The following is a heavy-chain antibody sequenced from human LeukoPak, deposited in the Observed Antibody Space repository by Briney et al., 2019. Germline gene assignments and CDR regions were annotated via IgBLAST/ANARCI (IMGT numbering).Heavy chain of an antibody. CDR2: ISSSSSYI. V-gene: IGHV3-21*01. Sequence: GGSLRLSCAASGFTFSIYSMNWVRQAPGKGLEWVSSISSSSSYIYYADSVKGRFTISRDNAKNSLYLQMNSLRAEDTAVYYCARDDGGVPSDYWGQGTLVTVSS. D-gene: IGHD3-3*01. CDR3: ARDDGGVPSDY. J-gene: IGHJ4*02. CDR1: GFTFSIYS.